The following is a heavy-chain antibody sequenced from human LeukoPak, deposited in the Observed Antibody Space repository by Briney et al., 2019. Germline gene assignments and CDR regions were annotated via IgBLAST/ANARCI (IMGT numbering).Heavy chain of an antibody. Sequence: WASVKVSCKASGYTFTGYYMHWVRQAPGQGLEWMGWINPNSGGTNYAQKFQGRVTMTRDTSISTAYMELSSLRSDDTAVYYCAREGVRPIHSYYDSWRGQKDYSYYGMDVWGQGTTVTVSS. V-gene: IGHV1-2*02. J-gene: IGHJ6*02. D-gene: IGHD3-22*01. CDR2: INPNSGGT. CDR1: GYTFTGYY. CDR3: AREGVRPIHSYYDSWRGQKDYSYYGMDV.